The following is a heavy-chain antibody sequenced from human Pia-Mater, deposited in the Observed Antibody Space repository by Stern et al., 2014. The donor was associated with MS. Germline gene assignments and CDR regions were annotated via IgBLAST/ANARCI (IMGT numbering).Heavy chain of an antibody. CDR2: IIPIFGTA. CDR3: ARDGRHTDNYGLDV. V-gene: IGHV1-69*01. J-gene: IGHJ6*02. CDR1: GGNFNVYA. D-gene: IGHD3-9*01. Sequence: VQLEESGAEVKKPGSSVKVSCKASGGNFNVYAIHWLRQAPGQGLEWMGGIIPIFGTANYAQKFQGRVTITADESTRTSSMQLSSLRYDDTAVYYCARDGRHTDNYGLDVWGQGTTVTVSS.